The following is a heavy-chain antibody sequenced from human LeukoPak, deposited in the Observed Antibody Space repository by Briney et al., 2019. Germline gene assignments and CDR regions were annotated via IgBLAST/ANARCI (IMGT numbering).Heavy chain of an antibody. J-gene: IGHJ4*02. D-gene: IGHD6-6*01. CDR1: GGTFSSYA. CDR3: AREGSSSSSGMS. Sequence: ASVKVSCKASGGTFSSYAISWVRQAPGQGLEWMGRIIPIFGTANYAQKFRGRVTITTDESTSTAYMELSSLRSEDTAVYYCAREGSSSSSGMSWGQGTLVTVSS. V-gene: IGHV1-69*05. CDR2: IIPIFGTA.